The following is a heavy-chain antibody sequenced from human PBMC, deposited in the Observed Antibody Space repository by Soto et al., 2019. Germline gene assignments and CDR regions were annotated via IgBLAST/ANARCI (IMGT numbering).Heavy chain of an antibody. J-gene: IGHJ2*01. CDR2: VGGRDPNS. V-gene: IGHV3-23*01. D-gene: IGHD3-16*01. Sequence: EVQLLESGGGLVQPGGSLRLSCAVSGFTFSSYAMSWVRRAPGKGLEWVSAVGGRDPNSYYADSVKGRFTISRDISKNTLSLQMNSLRDEDTALYYCAIGSVLSPWDFDLWCRGTLVTVSS. CDR3: AIGSVLSPWDFDL. CDR1: GFTFSSYA.